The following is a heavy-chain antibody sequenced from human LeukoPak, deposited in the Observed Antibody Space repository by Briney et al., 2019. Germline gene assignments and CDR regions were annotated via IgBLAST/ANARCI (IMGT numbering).Heavy chain of an antibody. CDR3: ARRAGAAAGYYYYMDV. CDR1: GGSISSSNFY. D-gene: IGHD6-13*01. J-gene: IGHJ6*03. Sequence: SETPSLTCTVSGGSISSSNFYWGWIRQPPGKGLEWIGSIYYSGSTYYNPSLKSRVTISVDTSKNQFSLKLSSVTAADTAVYYCARRAGAAAGYYYYMDVWGKGTTVTISS. CDR2: IYYSGST. V-gene: IGHV4-39*01.